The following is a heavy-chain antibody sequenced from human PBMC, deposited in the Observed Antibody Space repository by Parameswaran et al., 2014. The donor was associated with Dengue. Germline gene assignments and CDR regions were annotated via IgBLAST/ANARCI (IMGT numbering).Heavy chain of an antibody. Sequence: RWIRQPPGKALEWLALIDWDDDKYYSTSLKTRLTISKDTSKNQVVLTMTNMDPVDTATYCCARIRGYYYYGMDVWGQGTTVTVTS. J-gene: IGHJ6*02. V-gene: IGHV2-70*01. CDR3: ARIRGYYYYGMDV. CDR2: IDWDDDK.